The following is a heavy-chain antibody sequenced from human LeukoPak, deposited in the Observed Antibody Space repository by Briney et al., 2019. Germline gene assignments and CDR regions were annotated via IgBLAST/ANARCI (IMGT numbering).Heavy chain of an antibody. CDR2: IYYTGST. J-gene: IGHJ6*02. Sequence: SETLSLTCAVSGGSISGGAYYWSWIRQPPGVGMEWLGYIYYTGSTYYHPPLKSRITISVDASKTPFSLKLSSVTAADTAVCYCARAPGHHSGSGSLGMDVWGHGTTVTAS. CDR1: GGSISGGAYY. CDR3: ARAPGHHSGSGSLGMDV. V-gene: IGHV4-30-4*01. D-gene: IGHD3-10*01.